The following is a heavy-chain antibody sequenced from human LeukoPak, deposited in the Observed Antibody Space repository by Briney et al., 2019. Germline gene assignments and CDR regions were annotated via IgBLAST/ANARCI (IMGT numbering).Heavy chain of an antibody. CDR1: GGSISGDY. Sequence: SETLSLTCTASGGSISGDYWSWIRQPPGEGLEWMGYIHHGVSTNYNHAIKSRVTISVDTSKIQFSLKLSSVTAADTAVYYCARDKLFRTKSGSGYFYVLDSWGQGTLVTVSS. D-gene: IGHD3-22*01. CDR3: ARDKLFRTKSGSGYFYVLDS. J-gene: IGHJ4*02. CDR2: IHHGVST. V-gene: IGHV4-59*01.